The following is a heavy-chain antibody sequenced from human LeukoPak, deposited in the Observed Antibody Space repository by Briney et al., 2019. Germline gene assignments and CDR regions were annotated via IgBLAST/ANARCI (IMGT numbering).Heavy chain of an antibody. CDR2: INPNSGGT. D-gene: IGHD3-3*01. CDR1: GYTFTGYY. Sequence: GASVKVSCKASGYTFTGYYMHWVRQAPGQGLEWMGWINPNSGGTNYAQKFQGRATMTRDTSISTAYMELSRLRSDDTAVYYCARAGITIFGVVSGTDYWGQGTLVTVSS. CDR3: ARAGITIFGVVSGTDY. V-gene: IGHV1-2*02. J-gene: IGHJ4*02.